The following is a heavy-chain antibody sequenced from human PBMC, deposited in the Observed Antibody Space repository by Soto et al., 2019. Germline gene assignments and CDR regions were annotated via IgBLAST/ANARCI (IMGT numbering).Heavy chain of an antibody. Sequence: LKISCKGSGYSFAGYWITWVRQKPGKGLEWMGRIDPSDSQTYYSPSFRGHVTISVTKSITTAFLQWSSLRASDTAMYYCARQIYDSDTGPNFQYYFDSWGHVPPVTLST. CDR1: GYSFAGYW. CDR3: ARQIYDSDTGPNFQYYFDS. CDR2: IDPSDSQT. V-gene: IGHV5-10-1*01. J-gene: IGHJ4*01. D-gene: IGHD3-22*01.